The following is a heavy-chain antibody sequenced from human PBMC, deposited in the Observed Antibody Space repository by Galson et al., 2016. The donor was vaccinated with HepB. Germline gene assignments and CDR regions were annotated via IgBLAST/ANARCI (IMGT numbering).Heavy chain of an antibody. V-gene: IGHV3-53*01. CDR1: GFSVSNNY. J-gene: IGHJ4*02. Sequence: SLRLSCAASGFSVSNNYLSWVRQAPGKGLELVSIIYSNGDTWNADTVKGRFTITRHNPNNTLYLQLNSLIIEDTAVYYCARENGFWGQGTLVTVSS. CDR2: IYSNGDT. D-gene: IGHD2-8*01. CDR3: ARENGF.